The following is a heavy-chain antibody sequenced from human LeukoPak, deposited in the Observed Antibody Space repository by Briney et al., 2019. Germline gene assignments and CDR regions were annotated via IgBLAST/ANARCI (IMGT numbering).Heavy chain of an antibody. Sequence: GGSLRLSCAASGFTFSSYWMSWVRQAPGKGLEWVASIRQDGSEKHYGDSVKGRFTISRDNAKNSLSLEMNSLRAEDTALYYCARPHWGFDSWGQGTLVTVSS. D-gene: IGHD7-27*01. CDR2: IRQDGSEK. CDR1: GFTFSSYW. V-gene: IGHV3-7*01. J-gene: IGHJ4*02. CDR3: ARPHWGFDS.